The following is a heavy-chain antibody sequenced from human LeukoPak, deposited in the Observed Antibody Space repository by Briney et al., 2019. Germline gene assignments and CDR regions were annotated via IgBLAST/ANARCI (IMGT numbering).Heavy chain of an antibody. D-gene: IGHD3/OR15-3a*01. J-gene: IGHJ6*04. Sequence: GGSLRLSCEASRFTFSNFWMHWVRQVPGKGLVWVSRINTDGSRAIYADSVKGRFTISRDNVKNMLYLQMSSLRAEDTAVYYCAGGLLDVWGKGTTVTVSS. CDR1: RFTFSNFW. CDR3: AGGLLDV. V-gene: IGHV3-74*01. CDR2: INTDGSRA.